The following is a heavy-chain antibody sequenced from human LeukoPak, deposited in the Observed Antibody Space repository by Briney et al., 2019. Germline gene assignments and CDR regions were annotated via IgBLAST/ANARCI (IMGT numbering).Heavy chain of an antibody. CDR1: GFTFSYFW. V-gene: IGHV3-74*01. CDR3: ARSHYYGSGIKNLDYDH. J-gene: IGHJ4*02. Sequence: GGSLRLSCAASGFTFSYFWMHWVRQAPGKGLVWVSRINGDGSSTTYADSVKGRFTISRDNAKNTLYLHMNSLRAEDTAVYYCARSHYYGSGIKNLDYDHWGQGTLVTVSS. D-gene: IGHD3-10*01. CDR2: INGDGSST.